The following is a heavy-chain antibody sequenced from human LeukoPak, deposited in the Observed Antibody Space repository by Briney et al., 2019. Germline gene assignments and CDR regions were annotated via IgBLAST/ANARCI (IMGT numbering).Heavy chain of an antibody. CDR2: ISAYNGNT. V-gene: IGHV1-18*01. D-gene: IGHD6-13*01. J-gene: IGHJ5*02. CDR3: ARASHSSSWYTRRANWFDP. CDR1: GYTFTSYG. Sequence: ASVKVSCKASGYTFTSYGISWVRQAPGQGLEWMGWISAYNGNTNYAQKLQGRVTMTTDTSTSTAYMELRSLRSDDTAVYYCARASHSSSWYTRRANWFDPWGQGTLVTVSP.